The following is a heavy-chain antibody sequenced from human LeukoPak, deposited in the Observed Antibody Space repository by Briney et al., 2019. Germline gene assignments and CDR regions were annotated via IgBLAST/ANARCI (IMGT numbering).Heavy chain of an antibody. J-gene: IGHJ5*02. Sequence: ASVKVSCKVSGYTLTELSMHWVRQAPGKGLEWMGGFDPEDGETIYAQKFQGRVTMTEDTSTDTAYMELSSLRSEGTAVYYCATGVRYSRWFDPWGQGTLVTVSS. CDR3: ATGVRYSRWFDP. CDR2: FDPEDGET. CDR1: GYTLTELS. D-gene: IGHD2-21*01. V-gene: IGHV1-24*01.